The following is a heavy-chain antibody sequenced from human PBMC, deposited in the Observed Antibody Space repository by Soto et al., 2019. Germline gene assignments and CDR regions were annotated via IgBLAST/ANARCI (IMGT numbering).Heavy chain of an antibody. J-gene: IGHJ4*02. CDR2: IYHSGST. D-gene: IGHD5-12*01. V-gene: IGHV4-30-2*01. CDR3: AAGGGLPRYY. CDR1: GGSISSGGYS. Sequence: QLQLQESGSGLVKPSQTLSLTCAVSGGSISSGGYSWSWIRQPPGTGLEWVGYIYHSGSTYYNPSLKSRVTISGDRSKNQFSLKLSSVTAADTAVYYCAAGGGLPRYYWGQGTLVTVSS.